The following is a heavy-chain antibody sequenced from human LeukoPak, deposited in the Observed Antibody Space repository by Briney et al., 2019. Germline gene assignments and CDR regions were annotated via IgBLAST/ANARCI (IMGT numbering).Heavy chain of an antibody. CDR2: MNSNSGNT. J-gene: IGHJ5*02. CDR1: GYTFTSYD. Sequence: GASVKVSCKASGYTFTSYDINWVRQATGQGLEWMGWMNSNSGNTGYAQKFQGRVTMTRNTSISTAYMELSSLRSEDTAVYYCARTVGATNCFDPWGQGTLVTVSS. CDR3: ARTVGATNCFDP. V-gene: IGHV1-8*01. D-gene: IGHD1-26*01.